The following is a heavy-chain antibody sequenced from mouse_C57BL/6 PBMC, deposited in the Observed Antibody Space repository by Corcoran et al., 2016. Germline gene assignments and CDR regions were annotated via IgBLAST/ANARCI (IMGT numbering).Heavy chain of an antibody. J-gene: IGHJ2*01. CDR3: AGTGTDYFDY. CDR2: INTYSGVP. CDR1: GYTFTTYG. Sequence: QIQLAQSGPELKKPGETVKISCKASGYTFTTYGMSWVKQAPGKGLKRMGWINTYSGVPTYADDFKGRFAFSLETSASTAYLQINNLKNEDTATYFCAGTGTDYFDYWGQGTTLTVSS. V-gene: IGHV9-3*01. D-gene: IGHD4-1*01.